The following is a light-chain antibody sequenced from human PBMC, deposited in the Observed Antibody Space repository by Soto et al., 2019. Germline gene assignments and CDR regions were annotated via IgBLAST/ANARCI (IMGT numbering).Light chain of an antibody. CDR3: MQALQTPLT. J-gene: IGKJ4*01. CDR1: QSLLDTNGYNY. Sequence: DIVMTQSPLSLPVTPGEPASISCKSSQSLLDTNGYNYLDWYLQKPGQSPQLLIYLGSNRASGVPDRFSGSGSGTDFTLRISRVEAEDVGVYYCMQALQTPLTFGGGTRVEIK. V-gene: IGKV2-28*01. CDR2: LGS.